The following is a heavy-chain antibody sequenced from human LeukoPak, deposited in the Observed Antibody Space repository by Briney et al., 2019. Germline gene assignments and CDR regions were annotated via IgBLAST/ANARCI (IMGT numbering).Heavy chain of an antibody. J-gene: IGHJ4*02. D-gene: IGHD2-15*01. Sequence: ASVKVSCKASGYTFTSYAMHWVRLAPGQRLEWMGWINAGNGNTKYSQKFQGRVTITRDTSASTAYMELSSLRSEDTAVYYCARYCSGGSCYSDSGIDYWGQGTLVTVSS. CDR2: INAGNGNT. CDR3: ARYCSGGSCYSDSGIDY. CDR1: GYTFTSYA. V-gene: IGHV1-3*01.